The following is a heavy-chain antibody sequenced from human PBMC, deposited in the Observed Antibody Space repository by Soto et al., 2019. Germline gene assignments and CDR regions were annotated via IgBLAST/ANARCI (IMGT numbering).Heavy chain of an antibody. CDR2: IRGDGTDS. V-gene: IGHV3-7*03. CDR3: ARDPVTED. J-gene: IGHJ4*02. CDR1: GFTLNNYY. Sequence: GGSLRLSCATSGFTLNNYYISWVRQAPGRGLEWVANIRGDGTDSHYVVSVRGRFTISRDNAENLIYLQMNNLRVEDTAMYYCARDPVTEDWGQGTQVSVSS.